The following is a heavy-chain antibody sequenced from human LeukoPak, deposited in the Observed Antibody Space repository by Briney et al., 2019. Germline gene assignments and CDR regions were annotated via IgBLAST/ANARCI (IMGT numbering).Heavy chain of an antibody. Sequence: SETLSLTCTVSGGSISSSSYYWGWIRQPPGTGLEWIGSIYYSGSTYYNPSLKSRVTISVDTSKNQFSLKLSSVTAADTAVYYCARADATWGLDTVNFDYWGQGTLVTVSS. D-gene: IGHD4-17*01. J-gene: IGHJ4*02. V-gene: IGHV4-39*07. CDR1: GGSISSSSYY. CDR2: IYYSGST. CDR3: ARADATWGLDTVNFDY.